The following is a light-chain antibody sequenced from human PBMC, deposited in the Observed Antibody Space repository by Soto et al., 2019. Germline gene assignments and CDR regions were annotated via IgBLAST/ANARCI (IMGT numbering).Light chain of an antibody. J-gene: IGKJ1*01. Sequence: EIVLTQSPSTLSLSPGERATLSCRASQTVRCNYSAWFQQRPSQPPSLLIYLASTRAAGVPDRFSGSGSGTACSLTTIRREAEDFAAYYCHHYGPAPWTFGQGTKVEIK. CDR1: QTVRCNY. CDR2: LAS. V-gene: IGKV3-20*01. CDR3: HHYGPAPWT.